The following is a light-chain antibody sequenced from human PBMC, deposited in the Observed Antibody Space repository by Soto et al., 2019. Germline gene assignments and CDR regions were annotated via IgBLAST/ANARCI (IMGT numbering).Light chain of an antibody. CDR1: QSVSSN. CDR2: GAS. V-gene: IGKV3-15*01. CDR3: QQYNNWPPYT. J-gene: IGKJ2*01. Sequence: EIVMTQSPATLSVSPGERATLYCRASQSVSSNLAWYQQKPDQAPRLLIYGASTRATGIPARFSGSGSGTEFTLTISSLQSEDFAVYYCQQYNNWPPYTFGQGTKLEIK.